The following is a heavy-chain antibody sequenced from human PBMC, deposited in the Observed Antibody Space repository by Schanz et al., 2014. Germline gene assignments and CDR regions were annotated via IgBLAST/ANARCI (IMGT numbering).Heavy chain of an antibody. J-gene: IGHJ4*02. CDR2: IYTDGST. V-gene: IGHV3-66*01. Sequence: EVQLLESGGGLVQPGGSLRLSCAASGFTFSIYGMSWVRQAPGKGLEWVSIIYTDGSTYYADSVRDRFTISRDNSKNMLYLQINNLRAEDTAVYYCARGTDTAMEHRPFDYWGQGTLVTVSS. CDR3: ARGTDTAMEHRPFDY. D-gene: IGHD5-18*01. CDR1: GFTFSIYG.